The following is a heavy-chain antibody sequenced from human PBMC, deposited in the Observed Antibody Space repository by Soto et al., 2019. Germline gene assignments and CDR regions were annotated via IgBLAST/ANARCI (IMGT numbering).Heavy chain of an antibody. J-gene: IGHJ5*02. D-gene: IGHD2-21*01. CDR3: ARGRGTLTVISNWFHP. Sequence: EVQLVESGGGLVQPGRSLRLSCEASGLTFEDYAMHWIRHAAGKGLGWVAGINWNSGSTGYADSVKGRFTSSRDNLNDSLHLEMSTLKAEDTAMYYCARGRGTLTVISNWFHPWGQGALVTVSS. CDR2: INWNSGST. CDR1: GLTFEDYA. V-gene: IGHV3-9*01.